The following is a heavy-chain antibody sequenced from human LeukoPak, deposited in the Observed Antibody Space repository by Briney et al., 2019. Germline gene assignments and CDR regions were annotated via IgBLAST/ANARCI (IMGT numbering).Heavy chain of an antibody. CDR2: INPNSGGT. CDR1: GYTFTGYY. CDR3: AREQRYFDWLRPNYYGMDV. V-gene: IGHV1-2*04. J-gene: IGHJ6*02. Sequence: GASVKVSCKASGYTFTGYYMHWVRQAPGQGLEWMGWINPNSGGTNYAQKFQGWVTMTRDTSISTAYMELSRLRSDDTAVYYCAREQRYFDWLRPNYYGMDVWGQGTTVTVSS. D-gene: IGHD3-9*01.